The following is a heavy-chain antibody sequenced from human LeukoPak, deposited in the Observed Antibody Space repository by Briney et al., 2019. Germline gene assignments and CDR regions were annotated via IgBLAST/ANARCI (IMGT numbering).Heavy chain of an antibody. D-gene: IGHD3-22*01. V-gene: IGHV1-2*02. Sequence: ASVKVSCKASGYTFTSYDINWVRQATGQGLEWMGCINPNSGGTNYAQKFQGRVTMTRDTSINTVYMELSRLRSDDTAVYYCARRYYDSSGYYYYPWGQGTLVTVSS. CDR2: INPNSGGT. CDR1: GYTFTSYD. J-gene: IGHJ5*02. CDR3: ARRYYDSSGYYYYP.